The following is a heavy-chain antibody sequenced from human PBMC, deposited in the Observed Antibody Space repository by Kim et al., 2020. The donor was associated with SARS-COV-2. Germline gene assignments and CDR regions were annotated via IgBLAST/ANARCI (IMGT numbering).Heavy chain of an antibody. CDR1: GFTFSSYA. Sequence: GGFLRLSCAASGFTFSSYAMHWVRQAPGKGLEWVAVISYDGSNKYYVDSVKGRFTISRDNSKNTLYLQMNSLRAEDTAVYYCARDHTPSFYYYGMDVWGQGTTVTVSS. D-gene: IGHD2-15*01. CDR3: ARDHTPSFYYYGMDV. CDR2: ISYDGSNK. J-gene: IGHJ6*02. V-gene: IGHV3-30*04.